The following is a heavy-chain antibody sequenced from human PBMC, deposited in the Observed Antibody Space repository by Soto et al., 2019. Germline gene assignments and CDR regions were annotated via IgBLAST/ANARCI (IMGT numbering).Heavy chain of an antibody. D-gene: IGHD6-13*01. V-gene: IGHV3-66*01. CDR2: LLSGGDT. CDR3: ARAYGATWYFFGY. Sequence: GGSLRLSCAASGFTVNIYHVSWVRQAPGKGLEWVAVLLSGGDTKYGDSMKGRVTLSRDNSKNTLYLQMNNLRAEDTSVYYCARAYGATWYFFGYWGQGSMVTVSS. CDR1: GFTVNIYH. J-gene: IGHJ4*02.